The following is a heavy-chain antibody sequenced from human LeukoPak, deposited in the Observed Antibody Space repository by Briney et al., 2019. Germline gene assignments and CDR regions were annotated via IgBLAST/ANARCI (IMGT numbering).Heavy chain of an antibody. CDR3: ARSVDIVATTGVDY. CDR1: GYTFTSYY. D-gene: IGHD5-12*01. J-gene: IGHJ4*02. Sequence: ASVKVSCKASGYTFTSYYMHWVRQAPGQGLEWMGWINPNSGGTNYAQKFQGRVTMTRDTSISTAYMELSRLRSDDTAVYYCARSVDIVATTGVDYWGQGTLVTVSS. CDR2: INPNSGGT. V-gene: IGHV1-2*02.